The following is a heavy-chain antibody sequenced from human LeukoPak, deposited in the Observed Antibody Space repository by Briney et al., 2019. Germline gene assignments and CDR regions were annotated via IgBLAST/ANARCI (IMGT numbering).Heavy chain of an antibody. J-gene: IGHJ4*02. CDR3: ARRYYYGSGSFDY. D-gene: IGHD3-10*01. CDR1: GDSISSSSYY. V-gene: IGHV4-39*01. CDR2: IYYSGST. Sequence: PSETLSLTCTVSGDSISSSSYYWGWIRQPPGKGLEWIGSIYYSGSTYYNPSLKSRVTISVDTSKNQFSLKLSSVTAADTAVYYCARRYYYGSGSFDYWGQGTLVTVSS.